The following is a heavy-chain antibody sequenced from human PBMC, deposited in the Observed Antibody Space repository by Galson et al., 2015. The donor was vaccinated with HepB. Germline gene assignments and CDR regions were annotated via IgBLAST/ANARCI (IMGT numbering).Heavy chain of an antibody. CDR2: INTNTGNP. CDR1: GYTFTSYA. V-gene: IGHV7-4-1*02. Sequence: SVKVSCKASGYTFTSYAMNWVRQAPGQGLEWMGWINTNTGNPTYAQGFTGRFVFSLDSSVSTAYLQISSLKAEDTAVYYCAREETPLGYDFWSGYYTYYMDVWGKGTTVTVSS. D-gene: IGHD3-3*01. CDR3: AREETPLGYDFWSGYYTYYMDV. J-gene: IGHJ6*03.